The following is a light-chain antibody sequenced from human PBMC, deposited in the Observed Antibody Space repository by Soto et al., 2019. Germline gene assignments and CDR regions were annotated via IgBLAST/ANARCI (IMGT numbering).Light chain of an antibody. CDR3: SSSTTSSTLQV. Sequence: QSVLTQPASVSGSPGQSITISCTGTSSDVGDNNYVSWYQQHPGKAPKLMIYDVTHRPSGISNRFSGSKSGNTASLTISGLLPADDEAYYCSSSTTSSTLQVFGTGTKLTVL. CDR2: DVT. CDR1: SSDVGDNNY. V-gene: IGLV2-14*01. J-gene: IGLJ1*01.